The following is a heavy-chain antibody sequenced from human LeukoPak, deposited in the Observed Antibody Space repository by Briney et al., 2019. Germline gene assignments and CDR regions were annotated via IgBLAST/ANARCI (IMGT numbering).Heavy chain of an antibody. CDR1: GFIFSDHF. Sequence: GGSLRLSCAASGFIFSDHFMTWIRQVPGKGLEWISYISGSGATYYADSVKGRFTISRDNAQNSLWLQMNSLRVEDTAVYYCARDPMYNGGNSGAFDFWGQGTLVTVSS. J-gene: IGHJ3*01. V-gene: IGHV3-11*01. CDR3: ARDPMYNGGNSGAFDF. CDR2: ISGSGAT. D-gene: IGHD4-23*01.